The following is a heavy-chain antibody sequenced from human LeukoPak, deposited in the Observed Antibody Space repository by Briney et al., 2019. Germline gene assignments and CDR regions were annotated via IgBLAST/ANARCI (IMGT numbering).Heavy chain of an antibody. CDR1: GGSISSSSYY. CDR3: ARDGALTGTTFYYYYYMDV. V-gene: IGHV4-39*07. J-gene: IGHJ6*03. Sequence: SETLSLTCTVSGGSISSSSYYWGWIRQPPGKGLEWIGSIYYSGSTYYNPSLKSRVTISVDTSKNQFSLKLSSVTAADTAVYYCARDGALTGTTFYYYYYMDVWGKGTTVTVSS. D-gene: IGHD1-20*01. CDR2: IYYSGST.